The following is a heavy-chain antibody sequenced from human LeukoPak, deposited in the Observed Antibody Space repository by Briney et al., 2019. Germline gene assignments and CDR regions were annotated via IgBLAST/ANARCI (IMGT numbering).Heavy chain of an antibody. V-gene: IGHV1-2*02. CDR1: GYTFTGYY. J-gene: IGHJ3*02. Sequence: GASVKVSCKASGYTFTGYYMHWVRQAPGQGLEWMGWINPNSGGTNYAQKFQGRVTMTRDTSISTAYMELSRLRSDDTAVYYCARGVAARPLRAFDIWGQGTMVTVSS. D-gene: IGHD6-6*01. CDR2: INPNSGGT. CDR3: ARGVAARPLRAFDI.